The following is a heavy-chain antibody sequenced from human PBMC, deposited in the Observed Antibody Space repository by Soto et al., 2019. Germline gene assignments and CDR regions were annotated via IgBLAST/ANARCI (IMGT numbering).Heavy chain of an antibody. J-gene: IGHJ4*02. Sequence: VQLVQSGAEEEKAGASVEVSWKASGFHFNSYGMHLVRQAPGQRLGWMGWINAGNGNTKYSQKFQGRVTITRDTSASTAYMELSSLRSEDTAVYYCARSIVVVTALDYWGQGTLVTVSS. CDR2: INAGNGNT. CDR3: ARSIVVVTALDY. V-gene: IGHV1-3*05. CDR1: GFHFNSYG. D-gene: IGHD2-21*02.